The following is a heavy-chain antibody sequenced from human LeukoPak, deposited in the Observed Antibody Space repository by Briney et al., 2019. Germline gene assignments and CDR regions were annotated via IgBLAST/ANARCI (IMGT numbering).Heavy chain of an antibody. CDR3: ARGGFYCGGDCYVDY. Sequence: SETLSLTCAVYGGSFSPYYWSCIRQPPGKGLEGIWEINHSGSTNYNPSLKSRVTISVDTSKNQFSLRLSSVTAADTAVYYCARGGFYCGGDCYVDYWGQGTLVTVSS. CDR2: INHSGST. J-gene: IGHJ4*02. D-gene: IGHD2-21*02. CDR1: GGSFSPYY. V-gene: IGHV4-34*01.